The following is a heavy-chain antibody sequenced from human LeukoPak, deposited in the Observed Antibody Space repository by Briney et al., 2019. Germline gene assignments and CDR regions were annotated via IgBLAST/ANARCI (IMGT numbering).Heavy chain of an antibody. D-gene: IGHD4-11*01. J-gene: IGHJ6*03. CDR3: ARVQGYYYYYYMDV. CDR1: GGSISSSNW. Sequence: SETLSLTCAVSGGSISSSNWWSWVRQPPGKGLEWIGEIYHSGSTNYNPSLKSRVTISVDTSKNQFSLKLNSVTAADTAVYYCARVQGYYYYYYMDVWGKGTTVTISS. V-gene: IGHV4-4*02. CDR2: IYHSGST.